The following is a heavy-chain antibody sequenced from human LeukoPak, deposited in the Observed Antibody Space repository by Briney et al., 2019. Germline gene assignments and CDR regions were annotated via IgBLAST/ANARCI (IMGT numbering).Heavy chain of an antibody. CDR1: GFTFSSYA. CDR2: ISVSGGST. D-gene: IGHD3-22*01. CDR3: AKALSLYYYDSSGIYY. V-gene: IGHV3-23*01. J-gene: IGHJ4*02. Sequence: GGSLRLSCAASGFTFSSYAMSWVRHAPGKGLEWVSAISVSGGSTYYADSVKGRFTISRYNSENTLYLQMSSLRAEDTAVYYCAKALSLYYYDSSGIYYWGQGTLSPSPQ.